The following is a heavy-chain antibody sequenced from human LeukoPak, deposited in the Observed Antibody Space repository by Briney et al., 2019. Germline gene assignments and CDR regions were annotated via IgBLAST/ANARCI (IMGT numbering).Heavy chain of an antibody. Sequence: GGSLRLSCEASGFTFSSYEMNWVRQAPGKGLEGVSYISSSGSSSENIIDYADSVTIRFTISRDNSKNTLYLRMNSLRAEDTAVYFCAKVWRYYDSSGLNCFDPWGQGTLVTVSS. CDR2: ISSSGSSSENII. V-gene: IGHV3-48*03. J-gene: IGHJ5*02. D-gene: IGHD3-22*01. CDR1: GFTFSSYE. CDR3: AKVWRYYDSSGLNCFDP.